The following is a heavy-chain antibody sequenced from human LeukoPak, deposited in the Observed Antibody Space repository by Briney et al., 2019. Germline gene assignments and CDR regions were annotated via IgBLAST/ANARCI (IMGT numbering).Heavy chain of an antibody. Sequence: GGSLRLSCAASGFTFSSYSMNWVRQAPGKGLEWVSSISSSSSYIYYADSVKGRFTISRDNAKNSLYLQMNSLRAEATAVYYCARARVVVAANPFDYWGQGTLVTVSS. D-gene: IGHD2-15*01. CDR2: ISSSSSYI. V-gene: IGHV3-21*01. CDR1: GFTFSSYS. J-gene: IGHJ4*02. CDR3: ARARVVVAANPFDY.